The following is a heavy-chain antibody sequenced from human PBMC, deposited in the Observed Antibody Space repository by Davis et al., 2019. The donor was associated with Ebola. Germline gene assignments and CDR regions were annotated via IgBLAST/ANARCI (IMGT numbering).Heavy chain of an antibody. D-gene: IGHD1-26*01. CDR1: GGTFSTHV. CDR3: AREMQQSGGGAHDY. Sequence: ASVKVSCKASGGTFSTHVISWVRQAPGQGLEWMGWINSYIHNTNSAQKFKGRVTMTTDTSTRTVYMELRSLTFDDTAIYYCAREMQQSGGGAHDYWGQGTLVIVSP. J-gene: IGHJ4*02. V-gene: IGHV1-18*01. CDR2: INSYIHNT.